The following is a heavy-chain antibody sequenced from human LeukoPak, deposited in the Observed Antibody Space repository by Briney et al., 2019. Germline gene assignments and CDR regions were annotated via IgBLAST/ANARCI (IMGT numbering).Heavy chain of an antibody. CDR3: VRANYGGNSGYHFDY. Sequence: PGGSLRLSCAASGFPLRTYAMSWVRQAPGKGLEWVADISDGGEGTHYADSVKGRFTISRDNSKDTVFLQLSSLRFQDTAIYYCVRANYGGNSGYHFDYWGQGTLVTVS. V-gene: IGHV3-23*01. J-gene: IGHJ4*02. D-gene: IGHD4-23*01. CDR2: ISDGGEGT. CDR1: GFPLRTYA.